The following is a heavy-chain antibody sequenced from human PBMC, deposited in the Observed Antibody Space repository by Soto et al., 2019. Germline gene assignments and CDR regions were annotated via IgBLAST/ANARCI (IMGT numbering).Heavy chain of an antibody. Sequence: LRLSCSASVFTLSSYVMRRVRLAPGKGLEWVAVISYDGSNKYYADSVKGRFTISRDNSKNTLYLQMNSLRAEDTAVYYCAKGFYCFFDCYGDHRDLHSGPRRPFSDL. V-gene: IGHV3-30*18. D-gene: IGHD2-21*01. CDR1: VFTLSSYV. CDR2: ISYDGSNK. J-gene: IGHJ2*01. CDR3: AKGFYCFFDCYGDHRDLHSGPRRPFSDL.